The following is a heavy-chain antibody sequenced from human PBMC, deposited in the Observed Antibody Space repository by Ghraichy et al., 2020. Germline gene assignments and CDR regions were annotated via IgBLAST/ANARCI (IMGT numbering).Heavy chain of an antibody. V-gene: IGHV4-59*01. Sequence: SETLSLTCTVSGGSINSYYWSWIRQPPGKGLEWIGYIYYSGSANYNPSLMRRVTISVNTSKNQFSLKLSSVTAADTAVYFCARRGPNDILTGYYNDAFDIWGQGTMVTVSS. D-gene: IGHD3-9*01. CDR2: IYYSGSA. J-gene: IGHJ3*02. CDR1: GGSINSYY. CDR3: ARRGPNDILTGYYNDAFDI.